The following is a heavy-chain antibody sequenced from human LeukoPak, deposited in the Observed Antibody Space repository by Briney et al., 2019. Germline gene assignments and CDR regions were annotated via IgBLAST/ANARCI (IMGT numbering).Heavy chain of an antibody. Sequence: ETLSLTCTASGGSISSYYWSWIRQPPGKGLEWVSYISSSSSTIYYADSVKGRFTISRDNAKNSLYLQMNSLRDEDTAVYYCASLTMVRGVINLFDYWGQGTLVTVSS. CDR2: ISSSSSTI. CDR1: GGSISSYY. V-gene: IGHV3-48*02. CDR3: ASLTMVRGVINLFDY. D-gene: IGHD3-10*01. J-gene: IGHJ4*02.